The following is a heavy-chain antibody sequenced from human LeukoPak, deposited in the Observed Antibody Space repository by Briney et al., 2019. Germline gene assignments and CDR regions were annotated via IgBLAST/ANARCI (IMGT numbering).Heavy chain of an antibody. J-gene: IGHJ3*02. CDR1: GFTFSSYE. V-gene: IGHV3-21*01. CDR2: ISSSSNYI. Sequence: RTGGSLRLSCAASGFTFSSYEMNWVRQAPGKGLEWVSSISSSSNYIYYADSVKGRFTISRDNAKNSLYLQIKSLRVEDTDVYYCATDVGASDPDAFDIWGQGTMVTVSS. CDR3: ATDVGASDPDAFDI. D-gene: IGHD1-26*01.